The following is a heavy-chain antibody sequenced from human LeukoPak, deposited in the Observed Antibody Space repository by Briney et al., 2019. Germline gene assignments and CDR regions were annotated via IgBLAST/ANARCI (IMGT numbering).Heavy chain of an antibody. J-gene: IGHJ3*02. CDR3: ATDLSSPGAFDI. Sequence: ASVKVSCKVSGYTLTELSMHWVRQAPGKGLEWMGGFDPEDGETIYAQKFQGRVTMTEDTSTDTAYMELSSLRSEDTAVYYCATDLSSPGAFDIWGQGTMVTVSS. V-gene: IGHV1-24*01. CDR1: GYTLTELS. D-gene: IGHD6-19*01. CDR2: FDPEDGET.